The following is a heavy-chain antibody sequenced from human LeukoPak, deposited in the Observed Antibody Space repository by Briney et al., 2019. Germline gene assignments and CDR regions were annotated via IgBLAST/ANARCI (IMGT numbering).Heavy chain of an antibody. CDR3: ARSKAVDF. J-gene: IGHJ4*02. CDR1: GCSFTSYW. Sequence: GASLQISCKGSGCSFTSYWISWGRQMPGKGLEWMGRIDPSDSYTDYSPSFQGHVTITADKSINTAYLQWSSLRASDTAIYYCARSKAVDFWGQGTLVTVSS. CDR2: IDPSDSYT. V-gene: IGHV5-10-1*01.